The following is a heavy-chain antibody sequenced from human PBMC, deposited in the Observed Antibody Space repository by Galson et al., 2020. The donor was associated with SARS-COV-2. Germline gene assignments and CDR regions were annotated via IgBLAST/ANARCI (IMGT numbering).Heavy chain of an antibody. CDR3: ARDTYYLGSGSYYTLDINHGAMDV. CDR1: GYTFSNYG. J-gene: IGHJ6*02. CDR2: ISNYNGNT. Sequence: ASVKVSCKASGYTFSNYGFSWVRLAPGQGLEWMGWISNYNGNTQYAQNLQGRVSLTTDTPTSTAYMEMRSLRSDDTAVYYCARDTYYLGSGSYYTLDINHGAMDVWGQGTTVIVSS. V-gene: IGHV1-18*01. D-gene: IGHD3-10*01.